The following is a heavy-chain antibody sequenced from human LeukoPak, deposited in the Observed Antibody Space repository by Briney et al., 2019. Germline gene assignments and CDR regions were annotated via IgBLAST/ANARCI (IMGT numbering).Heavy chain of an antibody. Sequence: ASVKVSCKTSGYTFTGYYMHWVRQAPGQGLEWMGWINPNSGDTNYAQEFQGRVTMTRDTSISTAYMELSRLRSDDTAVYYCAREGGERSGDAFDIWGQGTMVTVSS. J-gene: IGHJ3*02. CDR2: INPNSGDT. CDR3: AREGGERSGDAFDI. V-gene: IGHV1-2*02. D-gene: IGHD2-21*01. CDR1: GYTFTGYY.